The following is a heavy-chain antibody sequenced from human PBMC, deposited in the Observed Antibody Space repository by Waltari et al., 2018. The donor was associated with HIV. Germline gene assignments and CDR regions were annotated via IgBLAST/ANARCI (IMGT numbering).Heavy chain of an antibody. CDR1: DYPLTDLS. V-gene: IGHV1-24*01. Sequence: QVKLVQSGAEVKTPGAPVKVSCQVSDYPLTDLSMHWVRQAPGKGLEWMGGFDPEDAETIYAQKCQGRVTMTEDTSTDTAYMELSSLRSEDTALYYCATAQICSTSSCYDYWGQGTLVTVSS. D-gene: IGHD2-2*01. CDR3: ATAQICSTSSCYDY. CDR2: FDPEDAET. J-gene: IGHJ4*02.